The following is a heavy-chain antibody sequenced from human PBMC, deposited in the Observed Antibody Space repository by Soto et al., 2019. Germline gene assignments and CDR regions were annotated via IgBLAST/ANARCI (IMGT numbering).Heavy chain of an antibody. D-gene: IGHD3-3*01. V-gene: IGHV4-4*07. CDR1: GGSISSYY. J-gene: IGHJ6*02. Sequence: LSLTCTVSGGSISSYYWSWIRQPAGKGLEWIGRIYTSGSTNYNPSLKSRVTMSVDTSKNQFSLKLSSVTAADTAVYYCARDPAGFWSGYYNYYGMDVWGQGTTVTVSS. CDR2: IYTSGST. CDR3: ARDPAGFWSGYYNYYGMDV.